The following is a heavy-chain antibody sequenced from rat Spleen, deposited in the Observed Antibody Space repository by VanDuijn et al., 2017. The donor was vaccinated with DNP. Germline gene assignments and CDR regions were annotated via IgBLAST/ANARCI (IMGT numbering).Heavy chain of an antibody. CDR3: ARLLIRGRGYFDY. Sequence: EVQLQESGPGLVKPSQSLSLTCSVTGYSITSHYWGWIRKFPGNKMEWVGHISYSGSTSYNPSPKSRFSIASDTSNTQFFLQLKYVTTVEPATYYCARLLIRGRGYFDYWGQGVMVTVSS. CDR2: ISYSGST. V-gene: IGHV3-1*01. D-gene: IGHD4-3*01. CDR1: GYSITSHY. J-gene: IGHJ2*01.